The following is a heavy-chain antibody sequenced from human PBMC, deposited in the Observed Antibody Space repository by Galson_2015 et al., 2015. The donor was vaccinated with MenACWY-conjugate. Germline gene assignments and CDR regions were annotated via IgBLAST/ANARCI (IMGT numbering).Heavy chain of an antibody. CDR3: ARDLRRVSIVRGSIAPDSFDM. V-gene: IGHV1-46*01. D-gene: IGHD3-10*01. CDR1: GYTFTNYY. CDR2: INPSDGST. Sequence: SVKVSCKASGYTFTNYYIHWVRQAPGQGLEWMGIINPSDGSTNYAQKFQGRVTMTRETSSTTVYLELSSLRSEDTAVYYCARDLRRVSIVRGSIAPDSFDMWGQGTIVTVSS. J-gene: IGHJ3*02.